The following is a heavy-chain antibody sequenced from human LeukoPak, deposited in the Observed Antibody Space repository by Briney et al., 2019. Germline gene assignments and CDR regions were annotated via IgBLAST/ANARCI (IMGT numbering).Heavy chain of an antibody. D-gene: IGHD4-17*01. J-gene: IGHJ4*02. V-gene: IGHV1-46*01. CDR3: ARGPTTVTTGLRYFDY. CDR1: GYTFTSYY. CDR2: INPSGGST. Sequence: GASVNVSCTASGYTFTSYYMHWVRQAPGQGLEWMGIINPSGGSTSYAQKFQGRVTMTRDTSTSTVYMELSSLRSEDTAVYYCARGPTTVTTGLRYFDYWGQGTLVTVSS.